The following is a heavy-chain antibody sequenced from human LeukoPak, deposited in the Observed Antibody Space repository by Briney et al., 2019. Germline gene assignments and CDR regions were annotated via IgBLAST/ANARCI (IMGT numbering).Heavy chain of an antibody. CDR3: AKRGSYCFDY. CDR1: GFTFSSYA. V-gene: IGHV3-23*01. CDR2: IYDNT. D-gene: IGHD6-13*01. Sequence: GGSLRLSCAASGFTFSSYAMSWVRQAPGKGLGWVSTIYDNTYYADSVKGRFTISRDNSKNTLYLQMNSLRAEDTAVYYCAKRGSYCFDYLGQGTLVTVSS. J-gene: IGHJ4*02.